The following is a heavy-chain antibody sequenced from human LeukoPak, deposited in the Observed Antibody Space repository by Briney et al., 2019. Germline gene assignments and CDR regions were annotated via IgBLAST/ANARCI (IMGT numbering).Heavy chain of an antibody. CDR1: GFTFSSYS. CDR3: ANTWSGYPLD. D-gene: IGHD3-3*01. CDR2: ISSSSSYI. V-gene: IGHV3-21*01. J-gene: IGHJ4*02. Sequence: PGGSLRLSCAASGFTFSSYSMNWVRQAPGKGLEWVSSISSSSSYIYYADSVKGRFTISRDNSKNTLYLQMNSLRAEDTAVYYCANTWSGYPLDWGQGTLVTVSS.